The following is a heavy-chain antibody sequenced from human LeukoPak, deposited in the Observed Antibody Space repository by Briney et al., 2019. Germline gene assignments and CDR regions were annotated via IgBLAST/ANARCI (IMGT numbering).Heavy chain of an antibody. V-gene: IGHV1-3*01. D-gene: IGHD6-19*01. J-gene: IGHJ5*02. CDR3: ARATRQWLVPPWFDP. Sequence: ASVKVSCKASGYTFTSYYMHWVRQAPGQRLEWMGWINAGNGNTKYSQKFQGRVTITRDTSASTAYMELSSLRSEDTAVYYCARATRQWLVPPWFDPWGQGTLVTVSS. CDR2: INAGNGNT. CDR1: GYTFTSYY.